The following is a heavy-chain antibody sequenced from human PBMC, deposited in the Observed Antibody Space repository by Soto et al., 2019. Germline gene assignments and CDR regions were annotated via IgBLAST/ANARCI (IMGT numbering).Heavy chain of an antibody. D-gene: IGHD6-13*01. Sequence: AETLSLTCAVYGTSFSGYYWSWIRQPQGKGLEWIGEINHSGSTNYNPSLKSRVTISVDTSKNQFSLKLSSVTAADTAVYYCARVVYSSSWYNFDYWGQGTLVTVSS. CDR1: GTSFSGYY. J-gene: IGHJ4*02. V-gene: IGHV4-34*01. CDR3: ARVVYSSSWYNFDY. CDR2: INHSGST.